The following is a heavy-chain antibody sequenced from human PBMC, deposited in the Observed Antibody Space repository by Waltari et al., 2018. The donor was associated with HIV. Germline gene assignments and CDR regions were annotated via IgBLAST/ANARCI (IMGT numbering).Heavy chain of an antibody. Sequence: QVQLVQSGAELKKPGASVKVSCKASGYTFSDYYMHWVRQAPGQGLEWMGWINPNRCGTRYAEKFQGRVTMTRDTSISTAYMELSRLRFDDTAVYYCARVFRGTVNYFDSRLGHWGQGTLVTVSS. CDR2: INPNRCGT. CDR1: GYTFSDYY. J-gene: IGHJ5*02. D-gene: IGHD3-22*01. V-gene: IGHV1-2*02. CDR3: ARVFRGTVNYFDSRLGH.